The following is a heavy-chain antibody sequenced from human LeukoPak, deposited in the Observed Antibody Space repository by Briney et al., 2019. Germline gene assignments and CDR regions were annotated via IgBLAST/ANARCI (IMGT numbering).Heavy chain of an antibody. Sequence: GSSVKVSCKASGGTFSSYAISWVRQALGQGLEWMGRIIPIFGTANYAQKFQGRVTITTDESTSTAYMELSSLRSEDTAVYYCARGPRYSSSWDYFDYWGQGTLVTVSS. CDR1: GGTFSSYA. J-gene: IGHJ4*02. V-gene: IGHV1-69*05. CDR3: ARGPRYSSSWDYFDY. CDR2: IIPIFGTA. D-gene: IGHD6-13*01.